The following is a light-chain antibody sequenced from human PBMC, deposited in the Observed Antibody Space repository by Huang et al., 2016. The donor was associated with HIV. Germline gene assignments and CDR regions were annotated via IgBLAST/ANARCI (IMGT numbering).Light chain of an antibody. CDR2: GAS. CDR3: QQRNSWPPGT. CDR1: QSVSSF. Sequence: IVLTQSPATLSLSPGERATLSCRASQSVSSFLAWYQRKPGQPPRLLIYGASNRAAGIPARFSGSGSGTDFTLTISSLEPEDFAVYFCQQRNSWPPGTFGQGTKVEIK. V-gene: IGKV3-11*01. J-gene: IGKJ1*01.